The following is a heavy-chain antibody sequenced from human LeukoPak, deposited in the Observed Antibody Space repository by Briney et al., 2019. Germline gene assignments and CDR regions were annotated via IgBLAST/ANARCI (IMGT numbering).Heavy chain of an antibody. CDR1: GFTFSSYA. CDR3: AKLLGYCSSTSCRGVDY. CDR2: ISGSGGST. J-gene: IGHJ4*02. D-gene: IGHD2-2*01. V-gene: IGHV3-23*01. Sequence: QSGGSLRLSCAASGFTFSSYAMSWVRQAPGKGLEWVSAISGSGGSTYYADSVKGRFTISRDNSKNTLYLQMNSLRAEDTAVYYCAKLLGYCSSTSCRGVDYWGQGTLVTVSS.